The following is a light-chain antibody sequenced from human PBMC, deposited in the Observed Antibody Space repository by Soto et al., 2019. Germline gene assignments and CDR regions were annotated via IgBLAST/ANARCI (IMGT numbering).Light chain of an antibody. CDR1: SSNIGAGYD. Sequence: QPVLTQPPSVSGAPGQRVSLSCTGSSSNIGAGYDVHWYQQLPGTTPKLLIYGNTNRPSGVPDRFSGSKSGTSASLAITGLLAEDEADYYCQSYDSSLSGVVFGGGTKVTVL. CDR3: QSYDSSLSGVV. J-gene: IGLJ2*01. V-gene: IGLV1-40*01. CDR2: GNT.